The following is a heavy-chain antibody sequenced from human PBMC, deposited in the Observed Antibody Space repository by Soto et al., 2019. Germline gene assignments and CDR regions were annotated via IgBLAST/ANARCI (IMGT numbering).Heavy chain of an antibody. J-gene: IGHJ3*02. D-gene: IGHD2-2*01. Sequence: GGSLRLSYADSGFTFSSHAMSWVRQAPGKGLEWVSAISGSGGSTYYADSVKGRFTISRDNSKNTLYLQMNSLRAEDTAVYYCAKIVGYCSSTSCYEKDAFDIWGQGTMVTVSS. CDR1: GFTFSSHA. CDR2: ISGSGGST. CDR3: AKIVGYCSSTSCYEKDAFDI. V-gene: IGHV3-23*01.